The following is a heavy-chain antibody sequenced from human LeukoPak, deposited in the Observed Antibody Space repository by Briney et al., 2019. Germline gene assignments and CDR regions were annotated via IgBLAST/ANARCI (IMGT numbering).Heavy chain of an antibody. CDR2: ISAYNGNT. D-gene: IGHD3-22*01. CDR1: GYTFTSYG. CDR3: ARISRSKYDSSGYWDY. J-gene: IGHJ4*02. Sequence: ASVKVSCKASGYTFTSYGISWVRQAPGQGLEWMGWISAYNGNTNYAQKLQGRVTMTTDTSTSTAYMELRSLRSDDTAVYYRARISRSKYDSSGYWDYWGQGTLVTVSS. V-gene: IGHV1-18*01.